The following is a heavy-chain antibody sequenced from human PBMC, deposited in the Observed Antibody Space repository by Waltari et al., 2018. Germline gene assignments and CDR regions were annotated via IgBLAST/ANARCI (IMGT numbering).Heavy chain of an antibody. Sequence: EVQLVESGGGLVQPGGSLRLSCAASGFTFSSYEMNWVRQAPGKGLEWGSYISSSGSTIYYADSVKGRFTISRDNAKNSLYLQMNSLRAEDTAVYYCARTDYYDSSGPGGDAFDIWGQGTMVTVSS. CDR2: ISSSGSTI. CDR3: ARTDYYDSSGPGGDAFDI. D-gene: IGHD3-22*01. CDR1: GFTFSSYE. J-gene: IGHJ3*02. V-gene: IGHV3-48*03.